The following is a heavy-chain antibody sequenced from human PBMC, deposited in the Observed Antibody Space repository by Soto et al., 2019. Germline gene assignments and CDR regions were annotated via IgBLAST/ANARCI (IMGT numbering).Heavy chain of an antibody. Sequence: QVHLVESGGSVVQPGRSLRLSCAASGFTFDTFAIHWVRQTPGKVLVWVALISYDGYNTYYAYSVKGRFTISRDHSKNPLYLQMTSLRPDDTGVYYCARVNPGNNLYYYYGLDVWGQGTSVTVSS. D-gene: IGHD1-1*01. CDR2: ISYDGYNT. CDR1: GFTFDTFA. CDR3: ARVNPGNNLYYYYGLDV. V-gene: IGHV3-30-3*01. J-gene: IGHJ6*02.